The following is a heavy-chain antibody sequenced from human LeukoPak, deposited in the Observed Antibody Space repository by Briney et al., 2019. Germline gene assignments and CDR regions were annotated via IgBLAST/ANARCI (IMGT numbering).Heavy chain of an antibody. J-gene: IGHJ4*02. D-gene: IGHD2-2*01. CDR3: AKESLRVVPSATFDY. Sequence: GRSLRLSCTTSGFIFGDYAMSWFRQAPGKGLEWVSAISGSGGSTYYADSVKGRFTISRDNSKNTLYLQMHSLRAEDTAVYYCAKESLRVVPSATFDYWGQGTLVTVSS. CDR2: ISGSGGST. V-gene: IGHV3-23*01. CDR1: GFIFGDYA.